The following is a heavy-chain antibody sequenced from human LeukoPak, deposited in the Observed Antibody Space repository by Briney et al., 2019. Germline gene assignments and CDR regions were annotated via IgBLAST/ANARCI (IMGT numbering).Heavy chain of an antibody. CDR2: ISYDGSNK. CDR1: GFTFSSYA. J-gene: IGHJ5*02. D-gene: IGHD1-26*01. V-gene: IGHV3-30-3*01. CDR3: ARDRWAPTP. Sequence: GRSLRLSCAAAGFTFSSYAMHWVRQAPGKGLEWVAVISYDGSNKYYADSVKGRFTISRDNSQNTLYLQMNSLRAEDTAVYYCARDRWAPTPWGQGTLVTVSS.